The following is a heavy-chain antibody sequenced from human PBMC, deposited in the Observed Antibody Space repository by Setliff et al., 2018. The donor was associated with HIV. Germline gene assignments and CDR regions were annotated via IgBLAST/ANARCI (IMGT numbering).Heavy chain of an antibody. CDR3: ARASSVADHFDY. CDR1: GGSINSYY. D-gene: IGHD6-19*01. J-gene: IGHJ4*02. V-gene: IGHV4-59*01. CDR2: IYYSGST. Sequence: TLSLTCTVSGGSINSYYWSWIRQPPGKGLEWIGYIYYSGSTNYNPSLKSRVTISVDTSKNQFSLKLSSVTTADTAVYYCARASSVADHFDYWGQGTLVTVSS.